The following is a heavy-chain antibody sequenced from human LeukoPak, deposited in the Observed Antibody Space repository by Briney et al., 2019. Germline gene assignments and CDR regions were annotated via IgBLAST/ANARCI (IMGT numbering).Heavy chain of an antibody. Sequence: PSETLSLTCAVSGGSISSGGYSWSWIQQPPGKGLEWIGYIYYSGSTYYNPSLKSRVTISVDRSKNQFSLKLSSVTAADTAVYYCARYSAPVTSIDYWGQGTLVTVSS. J-gene: IGHJ4*02. CDR2: IYYSGST. CDR3: ARYSAPVTSIDY. CDR1: GGSISSGGYS. D-gene: IGHD2-21*02. V-gene: IGHV4-30-2*01.